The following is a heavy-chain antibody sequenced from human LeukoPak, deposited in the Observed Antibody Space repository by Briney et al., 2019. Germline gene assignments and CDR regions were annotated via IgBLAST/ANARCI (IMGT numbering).Heavy chain of an antibody. CDR1: GFTFSSYG. D-gene: IGHD6-19*01. V-gene: IGHV3-30*02. Sequence: GGSLRLSCAASGFTFSSYGMHWVRQAPGKGLEWVAFIRYDGSDKHYADSVKGRFTISRDNSKNTLYLQMNSLRAEDTAVYYCAKDRQWLVNSIDYWGQGTLVTVSS. J-gene: IGHJ4*02. CDR3: AKDRQWLVNSIDY. CDR2: IRYDGSDK.